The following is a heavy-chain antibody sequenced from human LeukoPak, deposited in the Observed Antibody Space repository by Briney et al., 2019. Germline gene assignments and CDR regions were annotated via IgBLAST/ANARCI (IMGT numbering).Heavy chain of an antibody. CDR1: GFTFSSYW. V-gene: IGHV3-7*01. CDR3: ARPPGYRYPDAFDI. J-gene: IGHJ3*02. Sequence: GGSLRLSCAASGFTFSSYWMSWVRQAPGKGLEWVANIKQDGSEKYYVDSVKGRFTISRDNAKNSLYLQMNSLRAEDTAVYYCARPPGYRYPDAFDIWGQGTMVTVSS. CDR2: IKQDGSEK. D-gene: IGHD5-18*01.